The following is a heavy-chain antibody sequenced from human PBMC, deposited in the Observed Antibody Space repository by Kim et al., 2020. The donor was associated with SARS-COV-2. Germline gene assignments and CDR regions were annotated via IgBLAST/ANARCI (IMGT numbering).Heavy chain of an antibody. V-gene: IGHV3-7*03. CDR3: TRIGYSSSSIDY. Sequence: GGSLRLSCASSGFTFSNYWMTWVRQAPGKGLEWVANIKQDGSKTYYVDSLKGRFTISRDNAKNSLFLQMNSLRAEDTALYYSTRIGYSSSSIDYWGQGTLVTVSS. CDR2: IKQDGSKT. CDR1: GFTFSNYW. J-gene: IGHJ4*02. D-gene: IGHD6-6*01.